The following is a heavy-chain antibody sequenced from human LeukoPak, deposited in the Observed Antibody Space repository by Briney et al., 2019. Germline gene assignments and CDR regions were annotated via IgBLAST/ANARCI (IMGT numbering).Heavy chain of an antibody. Sequence: GESLKISCKGSGYTFTIYWITWLRQMPGKGLEWMGRIDPSDSYTNYSPSFQAHVTISADKSISTAYLQWSSLKASDTAMYYCARQGTSDYGLDVWGQGTTVTVSS. D-gene: IGHD1-7*01. CDR1: GYTFTIYW. V-gene: IGHV5-10-1*01. CDR3: ARQGTSDYGLDV. CDR2: IDPSDSYT. J-gene: IGHJ6*02.